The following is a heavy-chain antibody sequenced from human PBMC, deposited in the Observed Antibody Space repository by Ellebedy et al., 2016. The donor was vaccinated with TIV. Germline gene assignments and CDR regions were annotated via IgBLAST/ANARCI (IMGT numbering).Heavy chain of an antibody. CDR1: GYTFTSYG. CDR2: ISAYNGNT. J-gene: IGHJ5*02. V-gene: IGHV1-18*01. D-gene: IGHD2-2*01. CDR3: ARGRRVGQLLFESWFDP. Sequence: ASVKVSXXASGYTFTSYGISWVRQAPGQGLEWMGWISAYNGNTNYAQKLQGRVTMTTDTSTSTAYMELRSLRSDDTAVYYCARGRRVGQLLFESWFDPWGQGTLVTVSS.